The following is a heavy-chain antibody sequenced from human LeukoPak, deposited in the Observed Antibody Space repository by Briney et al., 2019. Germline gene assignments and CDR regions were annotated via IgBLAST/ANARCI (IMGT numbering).Heavy chain of an antibody. CDR2: INHSGST. J-gene: IGHJ5*02. D-gene: IGHD2-2*01. CDR1: GGSFSGYY. CDR3: ARLYCSSTSCYSHWFDP. V-gene: IGHV4-34*01. Sequence: PSETLSLTCAVYGGSFSGYYWSWIRQPPGKGLEWIGEINHSGSTNYNPSLKSRVTISVDTSKNQFSLKLSSVTAADTAVYYCARLYCSSTSCYSHWFDPWGQGTLVTVSS.